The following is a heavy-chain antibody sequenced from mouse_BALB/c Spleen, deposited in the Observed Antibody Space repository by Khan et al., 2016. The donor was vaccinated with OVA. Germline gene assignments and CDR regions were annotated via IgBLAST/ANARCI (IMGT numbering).Heavy chain of an antibody. J-gene: IGHJ2*01. Sequence: VQLQESGPELVKPGASVRISCKASGYTFTSYYIHWVRQRPGQGLEWIGWIYPTYVDTKYNEKFKDKATLTADKSSSAAYMQFSSLTSEDSAVYFCVRSDSGTVFDYWGQGTTLTVSS. CDR3: VRSDSGTVFDY. D-gene: IGHD4-1*01. CDR1: GYTFTSYY. V-gene: IGHV1S56*01. CDR2: IYPTYVDT.